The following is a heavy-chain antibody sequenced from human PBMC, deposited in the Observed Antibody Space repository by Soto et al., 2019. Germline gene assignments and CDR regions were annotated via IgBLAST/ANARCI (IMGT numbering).Heavy chain of an antibody. J-gene: IGHJ4*02. CDR2: ISKDGTSE. CDR1: GFPFSLYG. Sequence: GGSLRLSCAASGFPFSLYGMYWVRQAPDKGLELLALISKDGTSENYADSVKGRFTVSRDNSKNTLYLQMNNLRVDDTAVYYCAREVILNWLHKPLAYWGQGALVTVSS. D-gene: IGHD1-20*01. V-gene: IGHV3-30-3*01. CDR3: AREVILNWLHKPLAY.